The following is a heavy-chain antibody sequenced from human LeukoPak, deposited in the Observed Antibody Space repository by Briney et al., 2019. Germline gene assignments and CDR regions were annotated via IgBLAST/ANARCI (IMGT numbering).Heavy chain of an antibody. CDR1: GYTFTGYY. J-gene: IGHJ4*02. D-gene: IGHD5-12*01. CDR3: ASEPVATIGPIGHY. V-gene: IGHV1-2*02. Sequence: ASVKVSCKASGYTFTGYYMHWVRQAPGQGLEWMGWINPNSGGTNYAQKFQGRVTITADKSTSTAYMELSSLRSEDTAVYYCASEPVATIGPIGHYWGQGTLVTVSS. CDR2: INPNSGGT.